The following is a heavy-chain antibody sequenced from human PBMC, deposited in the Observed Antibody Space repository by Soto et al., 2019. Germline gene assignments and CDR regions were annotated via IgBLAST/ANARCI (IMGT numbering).Heavy chain of an antibody. V-gene: IGHV4-59*01. CDR1: GGSISSYY. D-gene: IGHD3-22*01. J-gene: IGHJ4*02. CDR2: IYYSGST. Sequence: NPSETLSLTCTVSGGSISSYYWSWIRQPPGKGLEWIGYIYYSGSTNYNPSLKSRVTISVDTSKNQFSLKLSSVTAADTAVYYCARYYYDSSGYYYSGSYFDYWGQGTLVTVSS. CDR3: ARYYYDSSGYYYSGSYFDY.